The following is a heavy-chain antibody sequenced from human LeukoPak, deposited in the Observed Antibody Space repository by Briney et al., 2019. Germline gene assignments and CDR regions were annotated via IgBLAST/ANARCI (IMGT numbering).Heavy chain of an antibody. J-gene: IGHJ4*02. D-gene: IGHD4-17*01. Sequence: PGGSLRLSCAASGLTFSTYAMSWVRQAPGKGLEWVSTISAGSGNTYYAASVKGRFTISKDNAKNSLYLQMNSLRAEDTAVYYCARAGGSTVSHSDYWGQGTLVTVSS. CDR3: ARAGGSTVSHSDY. CDR1: GLTFSTYA. CDR2: ISAGSGNT. V-gene: IGHV3-23*01.